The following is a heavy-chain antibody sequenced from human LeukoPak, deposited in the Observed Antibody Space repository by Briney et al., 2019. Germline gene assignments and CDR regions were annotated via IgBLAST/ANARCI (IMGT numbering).Heavy chain of an antibody. V-gene: IGHV3-9*01. CDR2: ISWNGDTI. D-gene: IGHD5-12*01. CDR1: GFSFEDHA. CDR3: AKASEERYSGYDDYLHY. J-gene: IGHJ4*02. Sequence: GGSLRLSCVVSGFSFEDHAMHWVRQAPGKGLEWVLGISWNGDTIGYAGSVKGRFTVSRDNAKNSVYLQMNNLRTEDTALYYCAKASEERYSGYDDYLHYWGQGTLVTVSS.